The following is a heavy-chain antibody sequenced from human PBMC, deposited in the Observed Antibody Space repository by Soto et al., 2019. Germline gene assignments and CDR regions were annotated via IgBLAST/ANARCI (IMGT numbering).Heavy chain of an antibody. CDR1: GFIFSSYA. CDR2: ISGSGGST. Sequence: EVQLLESGGGLVQPGGSLRLSCAASGFIFSSYAMSWVRQAPGKGLEWVSAISGSGGSTYYADSVKGRFTISRDNSKNTLYLQMNSLRAEDTAVYYCAKRHYNTGGAFDIWGQGTMVTVSS. CDR3: AKRHYNTGGAFDI. V-gene: IGHV3-23*01. D-gene: IGHD3-10*01. J-gene: IGHJ3*02.